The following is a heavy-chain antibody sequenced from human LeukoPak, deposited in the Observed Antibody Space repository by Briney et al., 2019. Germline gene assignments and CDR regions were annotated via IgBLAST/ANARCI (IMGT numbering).Heavy chain of an antibody. D-gene: IGHD3-3*01. V-gene: IGHV4-38-2*01. CDR2: IYHSGST. Sequence: SETLSLTCAVSGYSISSGYYWGWIRRPPGKGLEWIGSIYHSGSTYYNPSLKSRVTISVDTSKNQFSLKLSSVTAADTAVYYCARANQNVLRFLEWLSAFDIWGQGTMVTVPS. CDR3: ARANQNVLRFLEWLSAFDI. J-gene: IGHJ3*02. CDR1: GYSISSGYY.